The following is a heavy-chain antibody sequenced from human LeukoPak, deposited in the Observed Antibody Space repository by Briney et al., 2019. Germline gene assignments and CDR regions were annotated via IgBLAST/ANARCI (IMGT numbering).Heavy chain of an antibody. V-gene: IGHV4-39*07. Sequence: SETLPLTCTVSGGSISSSSYYWGWIRQPPGKGLEWIGSIYYSGSTYYNPSLKSRVTISVDTSKNQFSLKLSSVTAADTAVYYCARGRSYYYGSGSYWLNPFDYWGQGTLVTVSS. D-gene: IGHD3-10*01. CDR2: IYYSGST. J-gene: IGHJ4*02. CDR1: GGSISSSSYY. CDR3: ARGRSYYYGSGSYWLNPFDY.